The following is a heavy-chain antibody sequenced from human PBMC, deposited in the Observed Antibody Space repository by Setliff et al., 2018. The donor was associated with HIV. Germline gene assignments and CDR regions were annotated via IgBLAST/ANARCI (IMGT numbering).Heavy chain of an antibody. J-gene: IGHJ3*01. CDR2: INCGKGNT. CDR3: AAPMYYFGIVAFDV. CDR1: GGTFSSYA. D-gene: IGHD3-10*01. Sequence: ASVKVSCKASGGTFSSYAISWVRQAPGKRLEWMGWINCGKGNTKYSQDLQGRVTITRDMSTSTAYKELSSLRSEATAVYYCAAPMYYFGIVAFDVWGQGTMVTVSS. V-gene: IGHV1-3*03.